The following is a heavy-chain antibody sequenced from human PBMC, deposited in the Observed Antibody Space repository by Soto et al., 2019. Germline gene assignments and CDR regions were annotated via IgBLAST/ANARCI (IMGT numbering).Heavy chain of an antibody. CDR3: ARDLFLYSSRIY. Sequence: AGSLRLSCAASGFTFSRYWMSWVRQAPGKGLEWVANIKQDGSEKYYVDSVKGRFTISRDNAKNSLYLQMNSLRAEDTAVYYCARDLFLYSSRIYWGQGTLVTVSS. J-gene: IGHJ4*02. V-gene: IGHV3-7*01. CDR2: IKQDGSEK. CDR1: GFTFSRYW. D-gene: IGHD6-19*01.